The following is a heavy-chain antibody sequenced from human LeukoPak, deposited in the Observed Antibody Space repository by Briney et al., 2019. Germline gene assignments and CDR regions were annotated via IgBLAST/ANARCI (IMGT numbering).Heavy chain of an antibody. CDR3: ARASGPIKKNRFDQ. J-gene: IGHJ4*02. V-gene: IGHV3-30*12. CDR2: IFSDGIRK. Sequence: PGGSLRLSCATSGFTFSTYGMEWVRQAPGKGLEWVAIIFSDGIRKYYADSVKGRFTISRDISRSTLYLEMNSLSAEDTAVYYCARASGPIKKNRFDQWGQGTLSPSPQ. D-gene: IGHD1-26*01. CDR1: GFTFSTYG.